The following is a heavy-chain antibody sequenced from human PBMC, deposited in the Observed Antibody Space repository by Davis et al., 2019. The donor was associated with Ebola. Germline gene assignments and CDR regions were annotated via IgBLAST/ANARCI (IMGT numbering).Heavy chain of an antibody. CDR1: GFTFSSYG. Sequence: GESLKISCAASGFTFSSYGMHWVRQAPGKGLEWVAVIWYDGSNKYYADSVKGRFTISRDNSKNTLYLQLNSLRVEDTAIYYCARREAASIDYWGQGTLVTVSS. J-gene: IGHJ4*02. CDR3: ARREAASIDY. CDR2: IWYDGSNK. V-gene: IGHV3-33*01. D-gene: IGHD6-25*01.